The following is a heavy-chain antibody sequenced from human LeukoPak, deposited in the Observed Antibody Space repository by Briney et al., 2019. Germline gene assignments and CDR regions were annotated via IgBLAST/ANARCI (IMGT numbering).Heavy chain of an antibody. CDR1: GFTFSSYW. D-gene: IGHD3-16*01. V-gene: IGHV3-7*03. J-gene: IGHJ6*02. CDR3: ARGGGLDV. CDR2: VNHNGSVN. Sequence: GGSLRLSCAASGFTFSSYWMNWARQAPGKGLEWVASVNHNGSVNYYVDSVKGRFTISRDNAKNSLYLQMSNLRAEDTAVYFCARGGGLDVWGQGATVTVSS.